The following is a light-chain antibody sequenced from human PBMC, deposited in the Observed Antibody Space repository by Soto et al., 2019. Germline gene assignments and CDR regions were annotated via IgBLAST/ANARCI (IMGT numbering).Light chain of an antibody. Sequence: EIVMTQSPATLSVSPGERATLSCRASQTVSRNLAWYQQKPGQAPRLLIYGASTRATGIPARFSGSGSGTEVTLTIGSLQSEDFAIYYCQQYNKWPLTFGGGTKVETK. CDR2: GAS. V-gene: IGKV3D-15*01. J-gene: IGKJ4*01. CDR1: QTVSRN. CDR3: QQYNKWPLT.